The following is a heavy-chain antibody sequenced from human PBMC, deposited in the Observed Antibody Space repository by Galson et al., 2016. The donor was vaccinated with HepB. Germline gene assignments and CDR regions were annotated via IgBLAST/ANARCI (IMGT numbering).Heavy chain of an antibody. Sequence: SETLSLTCTVSGGSISFYYWSWIRQPPGKGLEWIGYIYYSGSTNYNPSLKSRVTISVDTSKNQFSLNLNSMTAADTAVYYCARLGSSSREIVYWGQGALVSVSS. CDR2: IYYSGST. CDR3: ARLGSSSREIVY. J-gene: IGHJ4*02. D-gene: IGHD6-6*01. V-gene: IGHV4-59*08. CDR1: GGSISFYY.